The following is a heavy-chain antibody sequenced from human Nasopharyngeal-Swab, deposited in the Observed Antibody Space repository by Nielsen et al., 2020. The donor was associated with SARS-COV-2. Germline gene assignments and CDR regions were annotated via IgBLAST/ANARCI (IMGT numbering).Heavy chain of an antibody. D-gene: IGHD7-27*01. J-gene: IGHJ6*02. CDR2: ISSSSSYI. V-gene: IGHV3-21*01. Sequence: WIRQPPGKGLEWVSSISSSSSYIYYADSVKGRFTISRDNAKNSLYLQMNSLRAEDTAVHYCARDRSNWGSYYYYYGMDVWGQGTTVTVSS. CDR3: ARDRSNWGSYYYYYGMDV.